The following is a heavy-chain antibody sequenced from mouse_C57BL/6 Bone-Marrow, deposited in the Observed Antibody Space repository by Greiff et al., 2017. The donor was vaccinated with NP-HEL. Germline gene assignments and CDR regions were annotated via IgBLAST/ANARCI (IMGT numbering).Heavy chain of an antibody. V-gene: IGHV7-3*01. Sequence: DVQLVESGGGLVQPGGSLSLSCAASGFTFTDYYMSWVRQPPGKALEWLGFIRNKANGYTTEYSASVKGRFTISRDNSQSILYLQMNALRAEDSATYYCASRYYDYDGAMDYWGQGTSVTVSS. CDR2: IRNKANGYTT. CDR3: ASRYYDYDGAMDY. D-gene: IGHD2-4*01. J-gene: IGHJ4*01. CDR1: GFTFTDYY.